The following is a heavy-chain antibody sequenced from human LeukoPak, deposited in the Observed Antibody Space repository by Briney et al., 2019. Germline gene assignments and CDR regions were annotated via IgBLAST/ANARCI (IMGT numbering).Heavy chain of an antibody. CDR1: GYSINSAYY. J-gene: IGHJ4*02. CDR3: ARGSGYYYVDFDY. D-gene: IGHD3-22*01. Sequence: SETLSLTCTVSGYSINSAYYWGWIRQPPGKGLEWIGSMYHSGSTYYNPSLQSRVTISVDTSKNQFSLKLSSVTAADTAVYYCARGSGYYYVDFDYWGQGTLVTVSS. CDR2: MYHSGST. V-gene: IGHV4-38-2*02.